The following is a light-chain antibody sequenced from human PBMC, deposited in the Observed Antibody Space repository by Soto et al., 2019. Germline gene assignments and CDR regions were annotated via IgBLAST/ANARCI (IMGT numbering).Light chain of an antibody. CDR2: AAS. CDR1: QGVSNW. J-gene: IGKJ2*01. V-gene: IGKV1-12*01. CDR3: QQANSFPYT. Sequence: DIQMTQSRSSVSAAVGDRDTITCRASQGVSNWLAWYQQKPGKAPKLLIYAASTLRSGVPSRFRGSGSGTDFTFTISSLQPEDFATYYCQQANSFPYTFGQGTKVDIK.